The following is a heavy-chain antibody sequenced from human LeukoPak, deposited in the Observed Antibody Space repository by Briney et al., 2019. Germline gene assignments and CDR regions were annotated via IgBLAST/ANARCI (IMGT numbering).Heavy chain of an antibody. J-gene: IGHJ4*02. D-gene: IGHD5-12*01. CDR2: TSGSGVNS. V-gene: IGHV3-23*01. CDR1: GFPLRSYD. Sequence: GSLSLSCAASGFPLRSYDMSWVRQAPGKGLEWVAATSGSGVNSYYADSVRGRFTISRDNSQNTLYLQMDSLRAEDTALYYCAKEYSGYDFDYWGQGTLVTVSS. CDR3: AKEYSGYDFDY.